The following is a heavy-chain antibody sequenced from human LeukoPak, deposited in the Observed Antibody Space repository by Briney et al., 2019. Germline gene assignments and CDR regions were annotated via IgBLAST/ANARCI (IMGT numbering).Heavy chain of an antibody. D-gene: IGHD3-10*01. Sequence: GESLKISCKGSGYSFTSYWIGWVRQMPGKGLEWMGIIYPGDSDTRYSPSFQGQVTISADKSISTAYLQWSSLKASDTAMYHCARPGYYGSGRSGNFDYWGQGTLVTVSS. V-gene: IGHV5-51*01. CDR3: ARPGYYGSGRSGNFDY. J-gene: IGHJ4*02. CDR1: GYSFTSYW. CDR2: IYPGDSDT.